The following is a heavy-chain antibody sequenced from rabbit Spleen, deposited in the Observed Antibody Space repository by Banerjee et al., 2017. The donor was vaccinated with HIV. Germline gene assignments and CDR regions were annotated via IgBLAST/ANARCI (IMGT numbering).Heavy chain of an antibody. CDR2: IDIGSSGFT. J-gene: IGHJ4*01. CDR1: GLDFSGDSY. V-gene: IGHV1S40*01. Sequence: QSLEESGGDLVKPGASLTLTCTASGLDFSGDSYMCWVRQAPGKGLEWIACIDIGSSGFTYFANWAKGRFTISKTSSTTVTLQMTSLTAADTATYFCARDLVAVIGWNFNLWGPGTLVTVS. D-gene: IGHD1-1*01. CDR3: ARDLVAVIGWNFNL.